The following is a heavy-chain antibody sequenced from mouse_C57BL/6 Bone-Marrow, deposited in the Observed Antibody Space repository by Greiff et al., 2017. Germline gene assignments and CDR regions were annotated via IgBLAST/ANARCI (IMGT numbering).Heavy chain of an antibody. CDR2: INPGRGGT. J-gene: IGHJ1*03. CDR3: ARGRYWYFDV. Sequence: VQLQQSGAELVRPGTSVKVSCKASGYAFTNYLIEWVKQRPGQGLEWIGVINPGRGGTNYNEKFKGKATLTADKASSTAYMQLSSLTSEDSAVYFCARGRYWYFDVWGTGTTVTVSS. CDR1: GYAFTNYL. V-gene: IGHV1-54*01.